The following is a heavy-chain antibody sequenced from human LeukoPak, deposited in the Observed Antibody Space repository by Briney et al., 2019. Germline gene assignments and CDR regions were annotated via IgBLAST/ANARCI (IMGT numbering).Heavy chain of an antibody. Sequence: GGSLRLSCAASGFTFSNYGLHWVRQAPGQGLEWVAVLWYDGSDRYYADSVKGRFTISRDNSKNTLYLQMNSLRAEDTAVYYCARDHSSGWSNYFDYWGQGTLITVSS. J-gene: IGHJ4*02. CDR1: GFTFSNYG. CDR2: LWYDGSDR. D-gene: IGHD6-19*01. V-gene: IGHV3-33*01. CDR3: ARDHSSGWSNYFDY.